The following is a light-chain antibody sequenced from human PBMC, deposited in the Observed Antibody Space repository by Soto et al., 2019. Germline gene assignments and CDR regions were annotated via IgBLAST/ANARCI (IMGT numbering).Light chain of an antibody. V-gene: IGLV2-11*01. CDR3: CSYAGTYV. Sequence: QSALTQPRSVSGSPGQSVTISCTGTSSDVGGYNYVSWYQQHPGKAPKLMIYDVSKRPSGVPDRVSGSKSGNTASLTISGLQAEAEADYYCCSYAGTYVFGTGTKLTVL. J-gene: IGLJ1*01. CDR1: SSDVGGYNY. CDR2: DVS.